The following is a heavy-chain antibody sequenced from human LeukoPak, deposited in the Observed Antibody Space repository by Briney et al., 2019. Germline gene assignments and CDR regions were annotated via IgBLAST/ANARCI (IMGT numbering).Heavy chain of an antibody. Sequence: ASLKVSCKASGYTFTGYFMHWVRQDPGQGLEWMGWINPNTGGTNFAQTFQGRVTMTRDTSISTAYMELSRLRSDDTAVYYCARERRDGYSFNFDYWGQGTLVTVSS. J-gene: IGHJ4*02. CDR3: ARERRDGYSFNFDY. CDR1: GYTFTGYF. CDR2: INPNTGGT. D-gene: IGHD5-24*01. V-gene: IGHV1-2*02.